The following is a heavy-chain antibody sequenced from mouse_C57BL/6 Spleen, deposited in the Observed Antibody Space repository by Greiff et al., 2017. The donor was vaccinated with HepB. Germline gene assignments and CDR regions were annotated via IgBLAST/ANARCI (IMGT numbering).Heavy chain of an antibody. J-gene: IGHJ4*01. Sequence: EVMLVESGGGLVKPGGSLKLSCAASGFTFSSYTMSWVRQTPEKRLEWVATISGGGGNTYYPDSVKGRFTISRDNAKNTLYLQMSSLRSEDTALYYCAKEGGDYYAMDYWGQGTSVTVSS. V-gene: IGHV5-9*01. CDR2: ISGGGGNT. CDR3: AKEGGDYYAMDY. CDR1: GFTFSSYT.